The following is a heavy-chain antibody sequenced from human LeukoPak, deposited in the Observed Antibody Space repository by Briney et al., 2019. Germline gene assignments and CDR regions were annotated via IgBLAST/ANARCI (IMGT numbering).Heavy chain of an antibody. D-gene: IGHD6-13*01. CDR3: ATDPSIPIAAAGTIADY. Sequence: KFQGRVTITRDTSASTAYMELSSLKTEDTAVYYCATDPSIPIAAAGTIADYWGQGTLVTVSS. V-gene: IGHV1-3*01. J-gene: IGHJ4*02.